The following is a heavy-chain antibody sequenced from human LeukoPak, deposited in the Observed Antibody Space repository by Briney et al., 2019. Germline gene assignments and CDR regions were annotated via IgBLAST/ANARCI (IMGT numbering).Heavy chain of an antibody. J-gene: IGHJ6*02. CDR1: GGSISSGDYY. V-gene: IGHV4-30-4*01. D-gene: IGHD6-13*01. CDR3: ARDLQQLVQQGVYYYYGMDV. CDR2: IYYSGST. Sequence: SQTLSLTCTVSGGSISSGDYYWSWIRQPPGKGLEWIGYIYYSGSTYYNPSLKSRVTISVDTSKNQFSLKLSSVIAADTAVYYCARDLQQLVQQGVYYYYGMDVWGQGTTVTVSS.